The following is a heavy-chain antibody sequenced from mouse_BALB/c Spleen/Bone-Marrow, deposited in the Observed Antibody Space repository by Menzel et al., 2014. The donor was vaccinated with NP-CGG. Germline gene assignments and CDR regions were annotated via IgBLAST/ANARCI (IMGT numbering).Heavy chain of an antibody. D-gene: IGHD2-2*01. CDR3: ARSNYGYDVYFDY. Sequence: FQLQQSGAELVRPGSSVKISCKASGYAFSNYWMNWVKQRPGQGLEWIGQIFPGDGDTNYNGKFKGKATLTADKSSSTAYMQLNSLTSEDSAVYFCARSNYGYDVYFDYWGLGTTLTVSS. CDR2: IFPGDGDT. CDR1: GYAFSNYW. J-gene: IGHJ2*01. V-gene: IGHV1-80*01.